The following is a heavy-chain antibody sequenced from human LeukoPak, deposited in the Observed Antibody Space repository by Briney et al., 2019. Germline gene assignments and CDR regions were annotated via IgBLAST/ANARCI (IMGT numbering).Heavy chain of an antibody. V-gene: IGHV1-46*01. CDR2: INPSGGST. J-gene: IGHJ3*02. CDR3: ARDQTAMGAFDI. Sequence: ASVKVSCRASGYTFTSYYMHWVRQAPGQGLEWMGIINPSGGSTSYAQKFQGRVTMTRDTSTSTVYMELSSLRSEDTAVYYCARDQTAMGAFDIWGQGTMVTVSS. D-gene: IGHD2-21*02. CDR1: GYTFTSYY.